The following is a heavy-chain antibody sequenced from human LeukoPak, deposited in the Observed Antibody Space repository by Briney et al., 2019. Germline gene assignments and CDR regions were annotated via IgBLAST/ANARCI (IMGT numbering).Heavy chain of an antibody. J-gene: IGHJ4*02. Sequence: PGGSLRLSCAASGFTSSSYGMHWVRQAPGKGLEWVAFIRYDGSNKYYADSVKGRFTISRDNSRNTLYLQMNSLRAEDTAVYYCAKAHFVLMVYVSGHFDYWGQGTLVTVSS. V-gene: IGHV3-30*02. CDR2: IRYDGSNK. D-gene: IGHD2-8*01. CDR3: AKAHFVLMVYVSGHFDY. CDR1: GFTSSSYG.